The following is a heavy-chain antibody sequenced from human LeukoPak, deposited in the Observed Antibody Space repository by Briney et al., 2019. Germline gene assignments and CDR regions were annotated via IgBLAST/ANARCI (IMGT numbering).Heavy chain of an antibody. CDR2: VNPNGGDT. CDR1: GYSFNIYE. J-gene: IGHJ5*02. Sequence: ASVKVSCKTSGYSFNIYEINWVRQATGQGLERMGWVNPNGGDTDYAQKFQGRLTMTRNTSISTAYMELSGLRLEDTAVYYCSRGPRFDPWGQGTQVTVSS. CDR3: SRGPRFDP. V-gene: IGHV1-8*01.